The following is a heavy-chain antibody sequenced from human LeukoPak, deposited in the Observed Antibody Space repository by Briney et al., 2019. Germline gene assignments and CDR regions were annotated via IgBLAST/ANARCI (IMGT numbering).Heavy chain of an antibody. CDR3: ARRFAEIRSLFSDAFDI. CDR1: GYSFTSYW. Sequence: GESLKISCKGSGYSFTSYWIGWVRQMPGKGLEWMVIIYPGDSDTRYSPSFQGQVTISADKSISTAYLQWSSLKASDTAMYYCARRFAEIRSLFSDAFDIWGPGTMVTVSS. CDR2: IYPGDSDT. D-gene: IGHD3-3*01. V-gene: IGHV5-51*01. J-gene: IGHJ3*02.